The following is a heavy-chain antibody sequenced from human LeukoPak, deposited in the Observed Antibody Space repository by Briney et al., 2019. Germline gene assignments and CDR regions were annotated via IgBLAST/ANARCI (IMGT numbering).Heavy chain of an antibody. Sequence: SETLSLTCAVYGGSFSGYYWSWIRQPPGKGLEWIGEINHSGSTNYNPSLKSRVTISVDTSKNQFSLKLSSVTAADTAVYYCARHAQKLVIPALRFRWFDPWGQGTLVTVSS. CDR3: ARHAQKLVIPALRFRWFDP. V-gene: IGHV4-34*01. J-gene: IGHJ5*02. CDR2: INHSGST. D-gene: IGHD3-9*01. CDR1: GGSFSGYY.